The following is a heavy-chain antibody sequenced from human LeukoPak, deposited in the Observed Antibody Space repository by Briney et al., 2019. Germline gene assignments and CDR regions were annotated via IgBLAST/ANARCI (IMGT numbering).Heavy chain of an antibody. CDR3: ARGARAGYNLEPFDY. CDR1: GGSIISGGYC. J-gene: IGHJ4*02. CDR2: TYYSGST. Sequence: TSQTLSLTCTVSGGSIISGGYCWTWIRQVPGKGLEWIGYTYYSGSTYYNPSLKSRVTISVDTSKNQFSLKLSSVTAADTAVYYCARGARAGYNLEPFDYWGQGTLVTVSS. V-gene: IGHV4-30-4*08. D-gene: IGHD5-24*01.